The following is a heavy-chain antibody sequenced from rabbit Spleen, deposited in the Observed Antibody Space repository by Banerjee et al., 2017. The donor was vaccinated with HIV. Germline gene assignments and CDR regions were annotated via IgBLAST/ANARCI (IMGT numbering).Heavy chain of an antibody. V-gene: IGHV1S40*01. CDR3: ARDSGTSFSTYVMDL. J-gene: IGHJ6*01. CDR2: IYAGNSDST. CDR1: GLSLKRGYD. Sequence: QSLEESGGGLVKPGASLTLTCKASGLSLKRGYDMSWVRKAPGKGLELIASIYAGNSDSTYSATWAKGRFTVSKTSSTTVTLQMSGLTVADTATYFCARDSGTSFSTYVMDLLGPGTLVTVS. D-gene: IGHD8-1*01.